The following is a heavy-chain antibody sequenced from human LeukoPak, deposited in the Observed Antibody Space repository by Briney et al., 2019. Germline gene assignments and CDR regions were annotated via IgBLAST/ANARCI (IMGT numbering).Heavy chain of an antibody. Sequence: ESGPTLVNPTQTLTLTCTFSGFSLTTSGVGVGWIRQPPGKALEWLALIYWNDDKRYSPSLKSRLTVTKDTSKNQVVLTMTNMDPVDTATYYCVHRRPIVGATHYFDYWGQGTLVTVSS. D-gene: IGHD1-26*01. J-gene: IGHJ4*02. V-gene: IGHV2-5*01. CDR2: IYWNDDK. CDR3: VHRRPIVGATHYFDY. CDR1: GFSLTTSGVG.